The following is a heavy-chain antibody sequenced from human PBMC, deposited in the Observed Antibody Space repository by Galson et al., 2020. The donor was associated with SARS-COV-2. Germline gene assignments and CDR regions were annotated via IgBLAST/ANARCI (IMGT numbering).Heavy chain of an antibody. CDR3: ARPNSSSWYSGGRWELLKYNWFDP. V-gene: IGHV4-39*01. CDR2: IYYSGST. J-gene: IGHJ5*02. Sequence: SATLSLTCTVSGGSISSSSYYWGWIRQPPGKGLEWIGSIYYSGSTYYNPSLKSRVTISVDTSKNQFSLKLSSVTAADTAVYYCARPNSSSWYSGGRWELLKYNWFDPWGQGTLVTVSS. D-gene: IGHD6-13*01. CDR1: GGSISSSSYY.